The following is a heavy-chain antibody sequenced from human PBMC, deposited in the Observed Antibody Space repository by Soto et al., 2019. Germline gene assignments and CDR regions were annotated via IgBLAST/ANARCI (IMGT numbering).Heavy chain of an antibody. CDR1: GFSLSTSGVG. Sequence: QITLKESGPTLVKPTQTLTLTCTFSGFSLSTSGVGVGWVRQPPGKALEWLALIYWDDDKRYSPSLKSRLTITKDTSKNQVVLTVTNMDTVDTATYYCAHRAVAGAFDYWGRGTLVTVSS. V-gene: IGHV2-5*02. CDR3: AHRAVAGAFDY. D-gene: IGHD6-19*01. J-gene: IGHJ4*02. CDR2: IYWDDDK.